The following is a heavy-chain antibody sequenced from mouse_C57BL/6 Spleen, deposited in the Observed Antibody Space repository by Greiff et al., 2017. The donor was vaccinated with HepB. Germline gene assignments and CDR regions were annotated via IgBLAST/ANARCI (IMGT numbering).Heavy chain of an antibody. CDR1: GFTFSSYG. D-gene: IGHD4-1*01. CDR3: ARELGQGHYFDY. V-gene: IGHV5-6*01. CDR2: ISSGGSYT. Sequence: EVKLVESGGDLVKPGGSLKLSCAASGFTFSSYGMSWVRQTPDKRLEWVATISSGGSYTYYPDSVKGRFTISRDNAKNTLYLQMSSLKSEDTAMYYCARELGQGHYFDYWGQGTTLTVSS. J-gene: IGHJ2*01.